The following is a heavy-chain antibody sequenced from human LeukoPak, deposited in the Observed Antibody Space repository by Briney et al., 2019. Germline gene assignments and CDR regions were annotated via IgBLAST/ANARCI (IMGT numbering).Heavy chain of an antibody. J-gene: IGHJ5*02. CDR1: GGSISSHY. CDR3: ARVVVPGNWFDP. V-gene: IGHV4-59*11. CDR2: IYYSGST. Sequence: PSETLSLTCTVSGGSISSHYWSWIRQPPGKGLEWIGYIYYSGSTNYNPSLKSRVTISVDTSKNQFSLKLSSVTAADTAVYYCARVVVPGNWFDPWGQGTLVTVSS. D-gene: IGHD2-2*01.